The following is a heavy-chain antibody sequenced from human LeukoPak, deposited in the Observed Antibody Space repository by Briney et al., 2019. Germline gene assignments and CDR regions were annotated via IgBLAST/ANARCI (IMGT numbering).Heavy chain of an antibody. CDR1: GGSFSGYY. CDR3: ARQGGMAAVIDY. V-gene: IGHV4-34*01. Sequence: PSETLSLTCAVYGGSFSGYYWSWIRQPPGKGLEWIGEINHSGSTNYNPSLKSRVTISVDTSKNQFSLKLSSVTAADTAVYYCARQGGMAAVIDYWGQGTLVTVSS. D-gene: IGHD6-13*01. CDR2: INHSGST. J-gene: IGHJ4*02.